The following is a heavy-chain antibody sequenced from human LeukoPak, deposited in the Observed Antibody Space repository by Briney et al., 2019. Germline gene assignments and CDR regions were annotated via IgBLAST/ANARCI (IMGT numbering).Heavy chain of an antibody. CDR2: IKQDGSEK. Sequence: GGSLRLSRAASGFTFSSYWMSWVRQAPGKGLEWVANIKQDGSEKYYVDSVKGRFTISRDNAKNSLYLQMNSLRAEDTAVYYCARDSTASNFDYWGQGTLVTVSS. CDR3: ARDSTASNFDY. D-gene: IGHD2-2*01. V-gene: IGHV3-7*01. J-gene: IGHJ4*02. CDR1: GFTFSSYW.